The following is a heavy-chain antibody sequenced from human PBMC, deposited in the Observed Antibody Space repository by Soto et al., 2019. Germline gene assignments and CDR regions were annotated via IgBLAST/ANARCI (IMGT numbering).Heavy chain of an antibody. Sequence: PSETLSLTCAVYGGSFSGYYWSWIRQPPGKGLEWIGEINHSGSTNYNPSLKSRVTISVDTSKNQFSLKLSSVTAADAAVYYCARVLYSSSSRDWFDPWGQGTLVTVS. CDR1: GGSFSGYY. CDR3: ARVLYSSSSRDWFDP. CDR2: INHSGST. D-gene: IGHD6-6*01. J-gene: IGHJ5*02. V-gene: IGHV4-34*01.